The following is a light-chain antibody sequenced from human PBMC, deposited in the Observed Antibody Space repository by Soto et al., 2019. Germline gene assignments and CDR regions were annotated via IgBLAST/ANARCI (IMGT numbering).Light chain of an antibody. CDR2: DVS. J-gene: IGKJ4*01. CDR1: QSVSAY. CDR3: LSRFDWPT. V-gene: IGKV3-11*01. Sequence: EVVLTQSPDALSLSPGERATVSCRASQSVSAYLAWYQQRPGQAPRLLIYDVSNRAPGIPDRFSGGGSGTDFILRISSLQPEDSATYYCLSRFDWPTFGGGATLEIK.